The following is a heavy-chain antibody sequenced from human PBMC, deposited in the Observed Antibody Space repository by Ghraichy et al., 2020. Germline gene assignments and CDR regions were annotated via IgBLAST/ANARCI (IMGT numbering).Heavy chain of an antibody. CDR1: GGSISSCYYY. J-gene: IGHJ4*02. CDR2: IYYSGST. V-gene: IGHV4-30-4*01. Sequence: SETLSLTCTVSGGSISSCYYYWSWIRQPPGKGLEWIVYIYYSGSTYYNPSRKSPVTIAVDTYKNQFSLKLSSVTAADTAVYYCARGEMASGGLDYWGQGTMVNVSS. CDR3: ARGEMASGGLDY. D-gene: IGHD3-10*01.